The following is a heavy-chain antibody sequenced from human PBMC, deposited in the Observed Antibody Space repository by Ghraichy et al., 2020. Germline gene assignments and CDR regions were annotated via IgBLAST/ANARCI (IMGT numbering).Heavy chain of an antibody. J-gene: IGHJ6*03. CDR1: GFTFSSYA. CDR3: AKGTYCSSTSCYLGYYYMDV. V-gene: IGHV3-23*01. D-gene: IGHD2-2*01. CDR2: ISGSGGST. Sequence: GGSLRLSCAASGFTFSSYAMSWVRQAPGKGLEWVSAISGSGGSTYYADSVKGRFTISRDNSKNTLYLQMNSLRAEDTAVYYCAKGTYCSSTSCYLGYYYMDVWGKGTTVTVSS.